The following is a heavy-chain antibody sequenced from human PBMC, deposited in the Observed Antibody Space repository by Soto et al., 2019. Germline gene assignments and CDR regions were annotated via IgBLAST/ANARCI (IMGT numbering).Heavy chain of an antibody. Sequence: QVQLEQSGAQVKKPGASVKVSCKASGYTFTSHGISWVRQAPGQGLEWMGWISAYIGNTNYAQKIQDRVNMTRDTSPGTAYMELWSLRADDTAVYYCAISDCSSASCCLLDFWGPGSLVTVSS. CDR1: GYTFTSHG. D-gene: IGHD2-2*01. CDR3: AISDCSSASCCLLDF. V-gene: IGHV1-18*04. CDR2: ISAYIGNT. J-gene: IGHJ4*02.